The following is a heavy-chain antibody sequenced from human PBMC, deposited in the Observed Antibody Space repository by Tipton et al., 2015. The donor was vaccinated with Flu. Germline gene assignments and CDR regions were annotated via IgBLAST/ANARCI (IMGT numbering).Heavy chain of an antibody. D-gene: IGHD3-16*01. Sequence: TLSLTCTVSGYSISSGYYWGWIRQPPGKGLEWIGNIYHSGGTYYNPSLKGRVTISEDTSKNQFSLKLASVTAADTAVYYCAREWGDAFDIWGQGTMVTVSS. J-gene: IGHJ3*02. CDR2: IYHSGGT. V-gene: IGHV4-38-2*02. CDR1: GYSISSGYY. CDR3: AREWGDAFDI.